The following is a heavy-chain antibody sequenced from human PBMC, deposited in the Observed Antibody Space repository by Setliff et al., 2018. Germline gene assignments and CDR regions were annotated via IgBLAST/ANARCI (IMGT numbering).Heavy chain of an antibody. Sequence: NPSETLSLTCAVYGESLRGYYWTWIRQSPGKGLEWIGEINHDGGSNYNPSPKSRVTMSIDMSEKQFSLKLRSVTVADTAVYYCARGQDYYDPSGYYKLGYWGPGTLVTVSS. V-gene: IGHV4-34*01. CDR3: ARGQDYYDPSGYYKLGY. J-gene: IGHJ4*02. CDR1: GESLRGYY. CDR2: INHDGGS. D-gene: IGHD3-22*01.